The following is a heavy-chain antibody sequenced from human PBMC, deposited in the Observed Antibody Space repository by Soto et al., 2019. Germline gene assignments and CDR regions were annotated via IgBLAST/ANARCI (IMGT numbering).Heavy chain of an antibody. V-gene: IGHV3-21*01. CDR1: GFTFSSYS. CDR2: ISSSSSYI. J-gene: IGHJ6*02. CDR3: ARFDIKYYYYYGMDV. Sequence: PGGSLRLSCAASGFTFSSYSMNWVRQAPGKGLEWVSSISSSSSYIYYADSVKGRFTISRDNAKNSLYLQMNSLRAEDTAVYYCARFDIKYYYYYGMDVWGQGTTVTVSS. D-gene: IGHD3-9*01.